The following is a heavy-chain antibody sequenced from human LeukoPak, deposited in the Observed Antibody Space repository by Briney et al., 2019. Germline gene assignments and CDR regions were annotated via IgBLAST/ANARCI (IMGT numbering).Heavy chain of an antibody. CDR2: ISHSGST. CDR3: ARGLGRYFDY. J-gene: IGHJ4*02. CDR1: GASISSTNW. Sequence: SETLSLTCAVSGASISSTNWWSWVRQPPGKGLEWIGEISHSGSTNYNPSLTSRVKISVDKSKNQLSLVLSSVTAADTAVYYCARGLGRYFDYWGQGTLVTVSA. V-gene: IGHV4-4*02.